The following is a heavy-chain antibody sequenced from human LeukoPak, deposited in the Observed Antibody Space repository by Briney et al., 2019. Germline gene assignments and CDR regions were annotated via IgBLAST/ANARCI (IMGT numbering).Heavy chain of an antibody. CDR3: ARASYPVVVVAAPYWYFDL. CDR1: GGTFSSYA. D-gene: IGHD2-15*01. J-gene: IGHJ2*01. CDR2: NIPIFGTA. Sequence: SVKVSCKASGGTFSSYAISWVRQAPGQGLEWMGGNIPIFGTANYAQKFQGRVTITADESTSTAYMELSSLRSEDTAVYYCARASYPVVVVAAPYWYFDLWGRGTLVTVSS. V-gene: IGHV1-69*13.